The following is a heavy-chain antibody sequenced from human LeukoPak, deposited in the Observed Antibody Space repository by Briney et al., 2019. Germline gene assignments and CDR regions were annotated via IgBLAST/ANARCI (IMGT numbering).Heavy chain of an antibody. CDR1: GYTFTNND. CDR2: THPNGGDT. V-gene: IGHV1-8*01. Sequence: ASVKVSCKSSGYTFTNNDIHWVRQATGQGLEWMGWTHPNGGDTGYAQKFQGRVTMTRNTSISTAYMELSSLRPEDTAVYYCARHFGTGDNFDYWGQGTLHIVSS. J-gene: IGHJ4*02. D-gene: IGHD1-1*01. CDR3: ARHFGTGDNFDY.